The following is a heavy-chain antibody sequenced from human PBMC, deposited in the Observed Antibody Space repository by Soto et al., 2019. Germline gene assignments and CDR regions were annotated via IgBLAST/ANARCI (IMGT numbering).Heavy chain of an antibody. CDR2: IDPSDSYT. Sequence: GESLKISCKGSGYSFTSYWISWVRQMPGKGLEWMGRIDPSDSYTNYSPSFQGHVTISADKSISTAYLQWSSLKASDTAMYYFARRKNYDSSGYYSTRGAFDIWCQGTMVTVSS. J-gene: IGHJ3*02. CDR3: ARRKNYDSSGYYSTRGAFDI. D-gene: IGHD3-22*01. CDR1: GYSFTSYW. V-gene: IGHV5-10-1*01.